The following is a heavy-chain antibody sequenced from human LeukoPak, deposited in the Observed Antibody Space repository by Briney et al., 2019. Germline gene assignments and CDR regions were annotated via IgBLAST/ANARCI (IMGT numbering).Heavy chain of an antibody. CDR3: ARRRLVIRYYGSGSYYTKSNYFDY. CDR1: GGSFSGYY. D-gene: IGHD3-10*01. CDR2: INHSGST. V-gene: IGHV4-34*01. Sequence: PSETLSLTCAVYGGSFSGYYWSWIRQPPGKGLEWIGEINHSGSTNYNPSLKSRVTISVDTSKNQFSLKLSSVTAADTAVYYCARRRLVIRYYGSGSYYTKSNYFDYWGQGTLVTVSS. J-gene: IGHJ4*02.